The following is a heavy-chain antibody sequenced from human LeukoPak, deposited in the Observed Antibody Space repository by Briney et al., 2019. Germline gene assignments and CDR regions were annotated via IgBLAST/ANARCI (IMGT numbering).Heavy chain of an antibody. Sequence: GASVKVSCKASGYTFTSYDINWVRQATGQGLEWMGWMNPNSGNTGYAQKFQGRVAMTRNTSTSTAYMELSSLRSEDTAVYYCARGDCSSTSCVNYYYYGMDVWGQGTTVTVSS. CDR2: MNPNSGNT. D-gene: IGHD2-2*01. V-gene: IGHV1-8*01. J-gene: IGHJ6*02. CDR1: GYTFTSYD. CDR3: ARGDCSSTSCVNYYYYGMDV.